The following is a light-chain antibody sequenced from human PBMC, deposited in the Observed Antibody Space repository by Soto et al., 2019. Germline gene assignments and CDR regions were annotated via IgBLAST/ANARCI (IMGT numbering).Light chain of an antibody. CDR3: SAYAGSNTFV. J-gene: IGLJ1*01. CDR2: EVT. Sequence: QSALAQPPSASGSPGQSVTISCTGTSSDVGDNYVSWHQQHLGKAPKLIIYEVTLRPSGVPDRFSGSKSGNTASLTVSGLQADDEADYYCSAYAGSNTFVFGTGTKVTVL. V-gene: IGLV2-8*01. CDR1: SSDVGDNY.